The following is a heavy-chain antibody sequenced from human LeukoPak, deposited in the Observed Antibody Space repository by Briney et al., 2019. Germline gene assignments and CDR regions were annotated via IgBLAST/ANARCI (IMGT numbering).Heavy chain of an antibody. J-gene: IGHJ5*01. CDR3: ARDMVREPYNWFES. D-gene: IGHD3-10*01. Sequence: PSETLPLTCTVSGGSVSSHYWSWIRQPAGKGLERIGLISAGGSTNYNPSLKSRVTMSVDTSKNQFSLKLSSVTAADTAVYYCARDMVREPYNWFESWGQGTLVTVAS. V-gene: IGHV4-4*07. CDR2: ISAGGST. CDR1: GGSVSSHY.